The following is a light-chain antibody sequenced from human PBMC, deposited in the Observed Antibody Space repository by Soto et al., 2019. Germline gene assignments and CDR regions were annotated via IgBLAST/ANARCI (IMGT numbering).Light chain of an antibody. CDR2: DVS. CDR1: SSDVGAYNY. Sequence: QSALTQPASVSGSPGQSIAISCTGTSSDVGAYNYVSWYQQPPGKAPKLMIYDVSNRPSGVSDRFSGSKSGNTASLTISGLQTEDEADYYCKSYTTTSNYVFGTGTKVTVL. V-gene: IGLV2-14*01. CDR3: KSYTTTSNYV. J-gene: IGLJ1*01.